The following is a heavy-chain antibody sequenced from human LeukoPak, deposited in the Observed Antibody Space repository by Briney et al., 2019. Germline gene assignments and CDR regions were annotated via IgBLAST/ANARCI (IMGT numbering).Heavy chain of an antibody. V-gene: IGHV3-7*01. CDR3: ARGYSRSSDDFDH. Sequence: GGSLRLSCEASGFTFSNYWMTWVRQAPGKGLEWVANIKEDGSVKQYIDSVKGRFTISRDNAKSSLYLQMNSLRVEDTAVYFCARGYSRSSDDFDHWGLGALVAVSS. CDR1: GFTFSNYW. J-gene: IGHJ4*02. CDR2: IKEDGSVK. D-gene: IGHD1-26*01.